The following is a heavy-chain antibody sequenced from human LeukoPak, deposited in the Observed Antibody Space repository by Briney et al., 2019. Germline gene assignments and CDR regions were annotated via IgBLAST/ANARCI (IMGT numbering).Heavy chain of an antibody. CDR3: AKGSGGWYQFFDD. V-gene: IGHV3-23*01. CDR2: ISNGDGTT. Sequence: GGSLRLSCAGSGFTFSTYAMTWVRQAPGKGLEWVSSISNGDGTTYYTDSVKGRFTISRNNSKNTLYLQMNSLRAEDTAVYYCAKGSGGWYQFFDDWGQGTLVTVSS. CDR1: GFTFSTYA. J-gene: IGHJ5*02. D-gene: IGHD6-19*01.